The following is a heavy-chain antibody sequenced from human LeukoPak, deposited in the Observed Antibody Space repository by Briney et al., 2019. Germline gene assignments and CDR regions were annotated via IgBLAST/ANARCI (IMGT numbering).Heavy chain of an antibody. V-gene: IGHV3-21*01. CDR2: ISSSSTYI. CDR3: AKTGGALFGVAFDY. J-gene: IGHJ4*02. CDR1: GFTFSSYS. Sequence: GGSLRLSCAASGFTFSSYSMNWVRQAPGKGLEWVSSISSSSTYIYYADSVKGRFTISRDNAKNSLYLQMNSLRAEDTAVYYCAKTGGALFGVAFDYWGQGTLVTVSS. D-gene: IGHD3-3*01.